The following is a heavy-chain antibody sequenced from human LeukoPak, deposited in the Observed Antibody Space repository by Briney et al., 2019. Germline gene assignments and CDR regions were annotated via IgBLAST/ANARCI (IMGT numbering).Heavy chain of an antibody. D-gene: IGHD3-10*01. CDR3: AGTVYGAGSYSIDY. J-gene: IGHJ4*02. V-gene: IGHV3-48*02. CDR1: GFTFSSYN. CDR2: ISSTSTTI. Sequence: QPGGSLRLSCAASGFTFSSYNMNWVRQAPGKGLEWVSYISSTSTTIHYADSVKGRFTISRDNGKNSLYLQMSSLRDEDTAVYYCAGTVYGAGSYSIDYWGQGTLVTVSS.